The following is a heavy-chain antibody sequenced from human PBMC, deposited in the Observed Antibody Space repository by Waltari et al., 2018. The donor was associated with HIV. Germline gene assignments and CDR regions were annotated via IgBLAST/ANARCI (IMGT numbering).Heavy chain of an antibody. D-gene: IGHD6-13*01. V-gene: IGHV1-2*02. CDR1: GYTFTGYY. J-gene: IGHJ4*02. CDR2: INPNSGGT. CDR3: AREWGAAGNEGVGDY. Sequence: QVQLVQSGAEVKKPGASVKVSCKASGYTFTGYYMHWVRQAPGQGLEWMGWINPNSGGTNYAQKFQGRVTMTRDTSISTAYMELSRLRSDDTAVYYCAREWGAAGNEGVGDYWGQGTLVTVSS.